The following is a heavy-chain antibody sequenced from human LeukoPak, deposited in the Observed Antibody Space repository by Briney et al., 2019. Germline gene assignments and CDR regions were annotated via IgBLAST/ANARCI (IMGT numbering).Heavy chain of an antibody. CDR3: AKDSSGGCGTDFDY. D-gene: IGHD6-19*01. Sequence: GRSLRLSCAASGFTFDNYAMHWVRQAPGRGLEWVSGVSWNSGSIGYADSVKGRFTISRDNAKNSLYLQMNSLRAEDTALYYCAKDSSGGCGTDFDYWGQGTLVTVSS. CDR1: GFTFDNYA. V-gene: IGHV3-9*01. CDR2: VSWNSGSI. J-gene: IGHJ4*02.